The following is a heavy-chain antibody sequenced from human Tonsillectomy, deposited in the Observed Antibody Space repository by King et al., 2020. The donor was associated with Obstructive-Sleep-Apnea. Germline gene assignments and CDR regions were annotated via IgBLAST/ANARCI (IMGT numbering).Heavy chain of an antibody. J-gene: IGHJ4*02. CDR3: ALDADTNGYPKNYFDY. Sequence: VQLVESGGGVVQPGRSLRLSCAASGFTFSSYAMHWVRQAPGKGLEGVALIWFDGNNKYYADSVKGRFTISRDNSKKTLFLQMNSLRAEDRAVYYCALDADTNGYPKNYFDYWGQGTLVTVSS. CDR1: GFTFSSYA. D-gene: IGHD2-8*01. CDR2: IWFDGNNK. V-gene: IGHV3-33*01.